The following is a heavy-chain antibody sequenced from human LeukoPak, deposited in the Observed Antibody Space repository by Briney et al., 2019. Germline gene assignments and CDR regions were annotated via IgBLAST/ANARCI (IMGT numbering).Heavy chain of an antibody. D-gene: IGHD6-13*01. V-gene: IGHV3-23*01. J-gene: IGHJ4*02. CDR1: GLTFSDYF. CDR3: AKDAAGPEC. Sequence: RAGGSLRLSCAASGLTFSDYFMTWVRQAPGKGLFWVSGISAGGGSTYYADSVKGRFTISRDNSRNTLYLQMNSLRAEDTAVYYCAKDAAGPECWGQGTLVTVSS. CDR2: ISAGGGST.